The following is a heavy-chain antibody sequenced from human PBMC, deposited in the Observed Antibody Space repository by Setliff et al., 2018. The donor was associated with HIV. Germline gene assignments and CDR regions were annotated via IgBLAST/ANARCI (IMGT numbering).Heavy chain of an antibody. J-gene: IGHJ5*02. CDR3: AQGGVRYFDWLFNWFDP. V-gene: IGHV2-5*01. D-gene: IGHD3-9*01. Sequence: SGPTLVNPTQTLTLTCTFSGFSLSISGVGVGWIRQPPGRALEWLALIYWNDDKRYSTSLKTRLTISKDTSKNQVVLTMTNMDPVDTATYYCAQGGVRYFDWLFNWFDPWGQGTLVTVSS. CDR1: GFSLSISGVG. CDR2: IYWNDDK.